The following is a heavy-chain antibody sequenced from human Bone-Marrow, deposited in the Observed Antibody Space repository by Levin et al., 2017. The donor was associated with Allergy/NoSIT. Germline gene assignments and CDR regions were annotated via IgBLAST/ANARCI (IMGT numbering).Heavy chain of an antibody. CDR2: VSYDGSDK. V-gene: IGHV3-30*04. CDR3: AKETGYASRRDFDY. J-gene: IGHJ4*02. Sequence: LSLTCAASGFTFSSYAIHWVRQAPGKGLEWVTSVSYDGSDKYYADSVKGRFTISRDNSKNTVYLQVNRLRAEDTAVYYCAKETGYASRRDFDYWGQGTLVTVSS. D-gene: IGHD3-9*01. CDR1: GFTFSSYA.